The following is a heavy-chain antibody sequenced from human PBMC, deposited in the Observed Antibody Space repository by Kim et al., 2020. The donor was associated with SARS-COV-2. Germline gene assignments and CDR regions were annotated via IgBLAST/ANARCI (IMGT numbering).Heavy chain of an antibody. J-gene: IGHJ6*02. V-gene: IGHV4-34*01. CDR3: AFSDTQQPYYGMDV. CDR2: INHSGST. Sequence: SETLSLTCAVYGGSFSGYYWSWIRQPPGKGLEWIGEINHSGSTNYNPSLKSRVTISVDTSKNQFSLKLSSVTAADTAVYYCAFSDTQQPYYGMDVWGQGTTVTVSS. CDR1: GGSFSGYY. D-gene: IGHD6-13*01.